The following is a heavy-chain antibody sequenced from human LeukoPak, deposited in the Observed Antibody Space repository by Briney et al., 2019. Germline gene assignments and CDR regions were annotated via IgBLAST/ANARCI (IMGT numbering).Heavy chain of an antibody. Sequence: ASVKVSCKVSGYTLTELSMHWVRQAPRKGLEWMGGFDPEDGETIYAQKFQGRVTMTEDTSTDTAYMELSSLRSEDTAVYYCATGGEWGSGSLFDYWGQGTLVTVSS. D-gene: IGHD1-26*01. V-gene: IGHV1-24*01. J-gene: IGHJ4*02. CDR2: FDPEDGET. CDR3: ATGGEWGSGSLFDY. CDR1: GYTLTELS.